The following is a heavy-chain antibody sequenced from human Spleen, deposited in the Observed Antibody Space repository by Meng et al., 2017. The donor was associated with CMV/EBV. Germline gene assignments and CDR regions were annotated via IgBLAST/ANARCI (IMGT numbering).Heavy chain of an antibody. CDR1: GGSISSSNW. V-gene: IGHV4-4*02. CDR2: IYHNGRT. Sequence: SETLSLTCAVSGGSISSSNWWNWVRQPPGKGLEWIGEIYHNGRTNYNPSLKSRVTISVDKSKNQLSLKLNSVTAADTAVYYCARSPASAEIDYWGQGTLVTVSS. J-gene: IGHJ4*02. CDR3: ARSPASAEIDY.